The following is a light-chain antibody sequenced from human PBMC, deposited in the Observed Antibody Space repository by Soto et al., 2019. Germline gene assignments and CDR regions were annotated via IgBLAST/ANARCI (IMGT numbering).Light chain of an antibody. V-gene: IGKV1-9*01. CDR3: QQHDNYPLT. J-gene: IGKJ4*01. CDR1: QGITSY. Sequence: DIQLTQSPSFLSASVGDRVTITCRASQGITSYIDWYQQKPGKAPKLLIHSASTLQSGVPSRFSGSGSGTEFTLTISSLQPEDFATYYCQQHDNYPLTFGGGTKVEIK. CDR2: SAS.